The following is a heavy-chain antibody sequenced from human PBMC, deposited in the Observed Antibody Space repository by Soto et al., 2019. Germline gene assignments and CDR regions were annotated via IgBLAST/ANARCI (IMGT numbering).Heavy chain of an antibody. CDR2: IVVVSGNT. Sequence: SVKVSCKASGFTFTISAMQWVRQARGQRLEWIGWIVVVSGNTNYAQKFQERVTITRDMSTSTDSRPLSSLRSEDTAVYYCAADLAVAATLCSAPWGQGTLVTVSS. V-gene: IGHV1-58*02. CDR3: AADLAVAATLCSAP. CDR1: GFTFTISA. D-gene: IGHD6-19*01. J-gene: IGHJ5*02.